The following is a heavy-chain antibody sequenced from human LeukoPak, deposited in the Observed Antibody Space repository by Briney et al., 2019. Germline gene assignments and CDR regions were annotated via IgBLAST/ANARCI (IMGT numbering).Heavy chain of an antibody. CDR1: GGPIGSGDYY. CDR3: ARAVSPYYYGSGSYYSPYYFDY. J-gene: IGHJ4*02. V-gene: IGHV4-30-4*01. D-gene: IGHD3-10*01. Sequence: PSQTLSLTCTVSGGPIGSGDYYWSWIRQPPGKGLEWIGYIYYSGSTYYNPSLKSRVTISVDTSKNQFSLKLSSVTAADTAVYYCARAVSPYYYGSGSYYSPYYFDYWGQGTLVTVSS. CDR2: IYYSGST.